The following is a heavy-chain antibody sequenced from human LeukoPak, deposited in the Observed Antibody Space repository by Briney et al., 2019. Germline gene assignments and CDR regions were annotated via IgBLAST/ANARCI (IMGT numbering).Heavy chain of an antibody. V-gene: IGHV3-21*01. CDR1: GFAFSSYS. J-gene: IGHJ4*02. D-gene: IGHD3-3*01. CDR3: ARYRFLEWLPMPGQEFDY. CDR2: ISSSSSYI. Sequence: KSGGSLRLSCAASGFAFSSYSMNWVRQAPGKGLEWVSPISSSSSYIYYADSVKGRFTISRDNAKNSLYLQMNSLRAEDTAVYYCARYRFLEWLPMPGQEFDYWGQGTLVTVSS.